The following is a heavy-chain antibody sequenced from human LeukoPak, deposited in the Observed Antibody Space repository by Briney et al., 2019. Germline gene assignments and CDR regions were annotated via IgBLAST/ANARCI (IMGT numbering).Heavy chain of an antibody. J-gene: IGHJ4*02. CDR2: INPNSGDT. Sequence: GASVKVSCKASGYSFTGYYMHWVRQAPGQGLEWMGLINPNSGDTHYSQKFQGRVTMTRDTSISTAYMEVSRLRSDDTAVYYCAREKDTAVVNELDYWGQGTLVTVSS. D-gene: IGHD5-18*01. CDR3: AREKDTAVVNELDY. V-gene: IGHV1-2*02. CDR1: GYSFTGYY.